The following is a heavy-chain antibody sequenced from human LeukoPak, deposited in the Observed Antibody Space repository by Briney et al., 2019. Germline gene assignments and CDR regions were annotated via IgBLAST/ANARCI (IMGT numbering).Heavy chain of an antibody. V-gene: IGHV3-30*03. Sequence: GRYLRLSCAASGFTFSSYGMPWVRQAPGNGLEWVAVISYDGSKKIYADSVKGRFTISRDNSKDALYLQMNSLRAEDTAVYYCARGGAARPDYWGQGTVVTVSS. CDR1: GFTFSSYG. J-gene: IGHJ4*02. CDR3: ARGGAARPDY. CDR2: ISYDGSKK. D-gene: IGHD6-6*01.